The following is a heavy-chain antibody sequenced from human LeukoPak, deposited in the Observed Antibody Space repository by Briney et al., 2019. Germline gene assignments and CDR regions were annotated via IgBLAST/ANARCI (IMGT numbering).Heavy chain of an antibody. J-gene: IGHJ4*02. Sequence: GASVKVSCKASGFTFTAYHMHWVRQAPGQGLEWMGWINPNSGGTNYAQKFQGRVTMTRDTSIGTAYMELSGLRSDDTAVYYCARGPHWDPHFDYWGQGTLVTVSS. CDR2: INPNSGGT. CDR1: GFTFTAYH. D-gene: IGHD7-27*01. CDR3: ARGPHWDPHFDY. V-gene: IGHV1-2*02.